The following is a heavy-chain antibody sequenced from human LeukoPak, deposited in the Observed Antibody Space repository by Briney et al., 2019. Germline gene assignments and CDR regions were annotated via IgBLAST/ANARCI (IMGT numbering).Heavy chain of an antibody. CDR3: AREITVTRPFDY. CDR2: ISASGSS. J-gene: IGHJ4*02. D-gene: IGHD4-17*01. V-gene: IGHV4-4*07. Sequence: PSETLSLTCTVSNGSISIYYWSWVRQPAGKGLEWIGRISASGSSNYNPSLKSRVTMSVDTSKNQFSLKLISVTAADTAVYYCAREITVTRPFDYWGQGTLVTVSS. CDR1: NGSISIYY.